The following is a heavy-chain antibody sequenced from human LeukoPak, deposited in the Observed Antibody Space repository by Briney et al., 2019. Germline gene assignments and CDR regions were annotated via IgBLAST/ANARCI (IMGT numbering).Heavy chain of an antibody. D-gene: IGHD4-17*01. CDR1: GFTFSSYS. CDR2: ISSSSSTI. J-gene: IGHJ4*02. V-gene: IGHV3-48*01. Sequence: GGSLRLPCAASGFTFSSYSMNWVRQAPGKGLEWVSYISSSSSTIYYADSVKGRFTISRDNAKNSLYLQMNSLRAEDTAVYYCARDSDDYGDPYWGQGTLVTVSS. CDR3: ARDSDDYGDPY.